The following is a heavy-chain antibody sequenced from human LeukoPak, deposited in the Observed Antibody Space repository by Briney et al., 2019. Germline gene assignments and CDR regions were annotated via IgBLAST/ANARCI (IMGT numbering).Heavy chain of an antibody. D-gene: IGHD3-16*01. J-gene: IGHJ4*02. V-gene: IGHV4-59*01. CDR2: IYYSGST. CDR3: ARAVITFGGAVAKGFDC. CDR1: GGSITSYY. Sequence: SETLSLTCTVSGGSITSYYWSWIRQPPGKGLEWIGYIYYSGSTDYNPSLKSRVTMSLDTSKNQFSLNLSSVTAADTAVYYCARAVITFGGAVAKGFDCWGQGTLVTVSS.